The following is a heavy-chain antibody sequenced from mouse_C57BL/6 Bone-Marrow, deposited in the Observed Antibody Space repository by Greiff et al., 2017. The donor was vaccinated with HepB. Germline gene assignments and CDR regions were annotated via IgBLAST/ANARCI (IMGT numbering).Heavy chain of an antibody. Sequence: QVQLQQPGAELVMPGASVKLSCKASGYTFTSYWMHWVKQRPGQGLEWIGEIDPSDSYTNYNEKFKGKATLTVDKSSSTAYMQLSSLTSEDAAVYDCAINTMVTPREVGVFFDYWGQGTTLTVCS. V-gene: IGHV1-69*01. J-gene: IGHJ2*01. CDR2: IDPSDSYT. CDR3: AINTMVTPREVGVFFDY. CDR1: GYTFTSYW. D-gene: IGHD2-2*01.